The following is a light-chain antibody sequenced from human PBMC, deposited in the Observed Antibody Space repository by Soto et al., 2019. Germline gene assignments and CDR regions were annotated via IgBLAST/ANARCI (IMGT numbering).Light chain of an antibody. CDR1: SSDIGGYNY. J-gene: IGLJ3*02. CDR3: SSYTSSGTWV. V-gene: IGLV2-14*01. CDR2: EVN. Sequence: QSALTQPASVSGSPGQSITISCTGTSSDIGGYNYVSWYQQFPGKAPKLMISEVNNRPSGVSSRFSGSRSGNTASLTISGVQAEDEAAYYCSSYTSSGTWVFGGGTKVT.